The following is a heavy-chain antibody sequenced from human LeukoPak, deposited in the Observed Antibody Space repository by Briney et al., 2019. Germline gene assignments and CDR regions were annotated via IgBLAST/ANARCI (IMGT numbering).Heavy chain of an antibody. Sequence: GGSLRLSCAASGFTFSSYWMSWVRQAPGKGLEWVANMKQDGSEKYYVDSVKGRFTISRDNAKNSLYLQMNSLRADDTAVYYCAGGDHGRGGGDAFHIWGQGTMVTVSS. CDR2: MKQDGSEK. CDR3: AGGDHGRGGGDAFHI. V-gene: IGHV3-7*01. CDR1: GFTFSSYW. D-gene: IGHD3-10*02. J-gene: IGHJ3*02.